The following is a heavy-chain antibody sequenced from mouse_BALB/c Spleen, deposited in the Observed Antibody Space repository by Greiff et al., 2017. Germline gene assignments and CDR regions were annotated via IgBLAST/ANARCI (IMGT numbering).Heavy chain of an antibody. J-gene: IGHJ3*01. V-gene: IGHV1-7*01. Sequence: QVQLQQSGAELAKPGASVKMSCKASGYTFTSYWMHWVKQRPGQGLEWIGYINPSTGYTEYNQKFKDKATLTTDKSSSTAYMQLSSLTSEDSAVYCCARPESMNTLAYWGQGTLVTVSA. D-gene: IGHD2-4*01. CDR1: GYTFTSYW. CDR2: INPSTGYT. CDR3: ARPESMNTLAY.